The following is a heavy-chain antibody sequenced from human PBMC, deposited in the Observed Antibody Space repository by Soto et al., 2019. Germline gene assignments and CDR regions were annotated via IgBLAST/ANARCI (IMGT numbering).Heavy chain of an antibody. CDR1: GGSISGGTYY. CDR2: MFYSGTT. CDR3: ARRLPLGYCRGGSCPSFDY. Sequence: QLQLQESGPGLVRPSETLSLTCTVPGGSISGGTYYWGWIRQPPGKGLEWIGSMFYSGTTYYNPSLKSRVTISVDTSKNQFSLRLSSVTAADTAVYYCARRLPLGYCRGGSCPSFDYWGRGTLVTVSS. J-gene: IGHJ4*02. D-gene: IGHD2-15*01. V-gene: IGHV4-39*01.